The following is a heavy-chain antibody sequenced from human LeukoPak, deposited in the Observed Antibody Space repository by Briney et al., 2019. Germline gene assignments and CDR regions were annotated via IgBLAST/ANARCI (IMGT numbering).Heavy chain of an antibody. CDR2: INHSGST. Sequence: SETLSLTCAVYGASFSGYYWSWIRQPPGKGLEWIGEINHSGSTNYNPSLKSRVTISVDTSKNQFSLKLSSVTAADTAMYYCARGGDTSSWYAWFDPWGQGTLVTVSS. V-gene: IGHV4-34*01. J-gene: IGHJ5*02. D-gene: IGHD6-13*01. CDR1: GASFSGYY. CDR3: ARGGDTSSWYAWFDP.